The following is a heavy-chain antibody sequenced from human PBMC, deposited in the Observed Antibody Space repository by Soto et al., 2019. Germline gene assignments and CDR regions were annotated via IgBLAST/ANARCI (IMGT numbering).Heavy chain of an antibody. CDR3: ARDRAPMVRGVISPVDY. CDR1: GFTFSSYW. J-gene: IGHJ4*02. CDR2: IKQDGSEK. V-gene: IGHV3-7*01. D-gene: IGHD3-10*01. Sequence: GGSLRLSCAASGFTFSSYWMSWVRQAPGKGLEWVANIKQDGSEKYYVDSVKGRFTISRDNAKNSLYLQMNSLRAEDTAVYYCARDRAPMVRGVISPVDYWGQGT.